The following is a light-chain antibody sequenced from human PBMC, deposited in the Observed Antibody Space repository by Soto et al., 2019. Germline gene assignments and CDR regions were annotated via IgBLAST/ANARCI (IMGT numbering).Light chain of an antibody. J-gene: IGKJ5*01. CDR3: MQGTHWPIT. CDR2: KVS. V-gene: IGKV2-30*02. CDR1: QSLVHSDGIAY. Sequence: DVMMTQSPLSLPVTLGHPASISCRSNQSLVHSDGIAYFSWFQQRPGRSPRRLIYKVSNRDSGVPARFSGSGSGTDFELKISRVEAEDVGVYYCMQGTHWPITFGQGTRLEIK.